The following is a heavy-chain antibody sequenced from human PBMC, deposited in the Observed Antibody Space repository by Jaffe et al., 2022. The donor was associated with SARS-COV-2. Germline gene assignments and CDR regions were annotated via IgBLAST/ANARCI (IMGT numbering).Heavy chain of an antibody. CDR3: AKSMRDYNPSTGYFPDDY. D-gene: IGHD3-9*01. V-gene: IGHV3-23*01. Sequence: EVQLLESGGGLVQPGGSLRLSCAASGFTFSSYAMSWVRQAPGKGPEWVSAITGSGGSTYYADSVNGRFTISRDIFKSTLYLQMNSLRAEDTAVYYCAKSMRDYNPSTGYFPDDYWGQGTLVTVSS. J-gene: IGHJ4*02. CDR1: GFTFSSYA. CDR2: ITGSGGST.